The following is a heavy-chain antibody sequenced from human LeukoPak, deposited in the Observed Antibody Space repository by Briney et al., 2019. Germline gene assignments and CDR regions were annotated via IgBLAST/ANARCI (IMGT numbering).Heavy chain of an antibody. Sequence: SVKVSCKASGGTFCSYTISWVRQAPGQGLEWMGRIIPILGIANYAQKFQGRVTITADKSTSTAYMELSSLRSEDTAVYYCARDRLGGYCSGGSCYQLGDFDIWGQGTMVTVSS. J-gene: IGHJ3*02. CDR2: IIPILGIA. V-gene: IGHV1-69*04. CDR1: GGTFCSYT. D-gene: IGHD2-15*01. CDR3: ARDRLGGYCSGGSCYQLGDFDI.